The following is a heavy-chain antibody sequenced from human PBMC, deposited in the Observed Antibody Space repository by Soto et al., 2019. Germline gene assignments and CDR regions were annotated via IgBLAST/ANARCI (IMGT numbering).Heavy chain of an antibody. Sequence: ASVNVSCKASGYTFSDYYIHWVRQAPGQGLEWMGWINPNSGGTKYAPKFQGGVTMTRDTSITTAYMELSRLRSGDTAVYYCAKEPATAKPEGVDFWGQGTLVTVYS. CDR2: INPNSGGT. CDR3: AKEPATAKPEGVDF. D-gene: IGHD1-1*01. V-gene: IGHV1-2*02. J-gene: IGHJ4*02. CDR1: GYTFSDYY.